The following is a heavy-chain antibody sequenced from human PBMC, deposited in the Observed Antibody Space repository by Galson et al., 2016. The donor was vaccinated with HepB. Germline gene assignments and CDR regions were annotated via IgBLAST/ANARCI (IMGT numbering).Heavy chain of an antibody. CDR1: GFTFSNYA. D-gene: IGHD3-3*01. CDR3: ARDSDFANWFDP. V-gene: IGHV3-23*01. CDR2: IRASGSTT. Sequence: SLRLSCAASGFTFSNYAMNWVRQVPGKGLAWVSNIRASGSTTYYADSVKGRFTISRDNSTNTMYLQMNSLRADDSAVYYCARDSDFANWFDPWGQGTLATVSS. J-gene: IGHJ5*02.